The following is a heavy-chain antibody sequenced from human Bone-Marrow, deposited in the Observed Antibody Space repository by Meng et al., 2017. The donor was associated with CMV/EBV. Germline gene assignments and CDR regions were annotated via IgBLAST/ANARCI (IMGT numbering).Heavy chain of an antibody. Sequence: ASVKVSCKASGYTFTGYYMHWVRQAPGQGLEWMGWINPNSGGTNYAQKFQGRVTMTRDTSISTAYMELSRLRSDDTAVYYCARPDWGSDAFDIWGQGTMVTVSS. CDR1: GYTFTGYY. J-gene: IGHJ3*02. V-gene: IGHV1-2*02. CDR3: ARPDWGSDAFDI. CDR2: INPNSGGT. D-gene: IGHD7-27*01.